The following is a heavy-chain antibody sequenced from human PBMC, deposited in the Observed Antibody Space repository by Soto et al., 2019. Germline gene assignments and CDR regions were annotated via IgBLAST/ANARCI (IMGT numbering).Heavy chain of an antibody. J-gene: IGHJ3*02. D-gene: IGHD3-9*01. Sequence: AGGSLRLSCAASGFTFSSYAMHWVRQAPGKGLEWVAVISYDGSNKYYADSVKGRFTISRDNSKNTLYLQMNSLRAEDTAVYYCARESPLTYDILTGSAFDIWGQGTMVTVSS. CDR2: ISYDGSNK. V-gene: IGHV3-30-3*01. CDR1: GFTFSSYA. CDR3: ARESPLTYDILTGSAFDI.